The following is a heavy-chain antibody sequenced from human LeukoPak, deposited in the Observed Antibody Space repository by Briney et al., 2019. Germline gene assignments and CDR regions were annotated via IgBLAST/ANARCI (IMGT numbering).Heavy chain of an antibody. V-gene: IGHV4-59*01. CDR2: IYYSCST. D-gene: IGHD3-3*01. Sequence: SATLSLTCTVSGGSISCYYGRLLRQPPRKGLEWIGFIYYSCSTNYSPSLKSRVTISVDTSKNHFSLKLSSVTAADTAVYYCAGSYYGFCSGYYPHYYSYYMDVWGKGTTVTVSS. CDR1: GGSISCYY. CDR3: AGSYYGFCSGYYPHYYSYYMDV. J-gene: IGHJ6*03.